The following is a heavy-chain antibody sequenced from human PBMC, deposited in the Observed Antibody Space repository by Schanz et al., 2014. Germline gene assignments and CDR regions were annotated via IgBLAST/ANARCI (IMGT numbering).Heavy chain of an antibody. J-gene: IGHJ4*02. D-gene: IGHD6-13*01. V-gene: IGHV3-9*01. Sequence: VQLVESGGGVVQPGRSLRLSCAASGFTFDKYAMHWVRQAPGKGLEWVSVISWNSGTIGYADSVKGRFTISRDNAKRSLFLQMNSLRVEDTAVYFCVSQTGSPNYWGQGTLVTVSS. CDR2: ISWNSGTI. CDR3: VSQTGSPNY. CDR1: GFTFDKYA.